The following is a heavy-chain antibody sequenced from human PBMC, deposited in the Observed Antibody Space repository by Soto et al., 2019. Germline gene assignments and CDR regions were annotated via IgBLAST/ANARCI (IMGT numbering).Heavy chain of an antibody. CDR3: ARDLSVTAIPGRLYYYYGMDV. D-gene: IGHD2-21*02. CDR1: GFTFSSYA. J-gene: IGHJ6*02. V-gene: IGHV3-30-3*01. CDR2: ISYDGSNK. Sequence: GGSLRLSCAASGFTFSSYAMHWVRQAPGKGLEWVAVISYDGSNKYYADSVKGRFTISRDNSKNTLYLQMNSLRAEDTAVYYCARDLSVTAIPGRLYYYYGMDVWGQGTTVTVSS.